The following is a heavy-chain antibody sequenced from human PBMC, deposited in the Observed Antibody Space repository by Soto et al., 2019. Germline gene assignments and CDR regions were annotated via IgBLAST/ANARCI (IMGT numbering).Heavy chain of an antibody. J-gene: IGHJ4*02. CDR1: GFTFSNHW. CDR2: VKQDGSEI. Sequence: EVHLVESGGGLVQSGGSLRLSCAASGFTFSNHWMTWVRQAPGKGLEWVASVKQDGSEIYYGDSVKGRFTISRDNAKNSLFLQLNSLRTEDTPMYYCARDTGISSGWYYFDYRGQGTLVTVSS. CDR3: ARDTGISSGWYYFDY. D-gene: IGHD6-19*01. V-gene: IGHV3-7*05.